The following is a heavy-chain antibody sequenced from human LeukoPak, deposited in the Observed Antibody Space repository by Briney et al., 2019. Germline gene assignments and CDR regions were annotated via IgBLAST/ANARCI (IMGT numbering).Heavy chain of an antibody. D-gene: IGHD3-3*01. V-gene: IGHV4-59*08. J-gene: IGHJ5*02. CDR2: IYHSGST. CDR1: GGSISRYY. CDR3: ARHSWGPYYDFWSGSEDPYNWFDP. Sequence: PSETLSLTCTVSGGSISRYYWSWIRQPAGKGLEWIGSIYHSGSTYYNPSLKSRVTISVDTSKNQFSLKLSSVTAADTAVYYCARHSWGPYYDFWSGSEDPYNWFDPWGQGTLVTVSS.